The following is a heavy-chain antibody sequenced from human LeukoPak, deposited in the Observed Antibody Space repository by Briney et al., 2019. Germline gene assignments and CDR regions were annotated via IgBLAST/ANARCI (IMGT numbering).Heavy chain of an antibody. CDR2: IYHSGST. CDR1: GYSISSGYY. CDR3: ARDGGLPGSYYYYGMDV. Sequence: SETLSLTCAVSGYSISSGYYWGWIRQPPGKGLEWIGSIYHSGSTYYNPSLKSRVTISVDTSKNQFSLKLSSVTAADTAVYYCARDGGLPGSYYYYGMDVWGQGTTVTVSS. D-gene: IGHD3-16*01. J-gene: IGHJ6*02. V-gene: IGHV4-38-2*02.